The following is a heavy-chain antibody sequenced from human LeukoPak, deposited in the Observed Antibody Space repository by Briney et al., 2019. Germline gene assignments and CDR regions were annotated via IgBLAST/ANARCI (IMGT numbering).Heavy chain of an antibody. CDR1: GLTFSDYY. CDR3: ARDRREPDI. CDR2: ISSSSSYT. Sequence: GGSLRLSCAASGLTFSDYYMSWIRQAPGKGLEWVSYISSSSSYTNYADSVKGRFTISRDNAKNSPYLQMNSLRAEDTAVYYCARDRREPDIWGQGTMVTVSS. V-gene: IGHV3-11*05. J-gene: IGHJ3*02. D-gene: IGHD1-14*01.